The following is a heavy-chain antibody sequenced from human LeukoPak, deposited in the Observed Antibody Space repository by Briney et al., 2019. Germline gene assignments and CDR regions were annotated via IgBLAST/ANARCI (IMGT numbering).Heavy chain of an antibody. CDR2: IKQDGSEK. CDR1: GFTFSSYW. J-gene: IGHJ4*02. CDR3: AREILESFDVLIDY. D-gene: IGHD3-10*02. V-gene: IGHV3-7*01. Sequence: AGGSLRLSCAASGFTFSSYWMSWVRQAPGKGLEWVANIKQDGSEKYYVDSVKGRFTISRDNAKNSLYLQMNSLRAEDTAVYYCAREILESFDVLIDYWGQGTLVTVSS.